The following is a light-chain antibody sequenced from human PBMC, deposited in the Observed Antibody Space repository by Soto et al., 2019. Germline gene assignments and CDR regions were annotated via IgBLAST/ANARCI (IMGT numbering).Light chain of an antibody. CDR2: GAS. Sequence: EIVLTQSPGTLSLSPGERATLSCRASQSVSSSYLAWYQQKPGQAPRLLIYGASSRATGIPDRFSGSGSGTDFTLTISRLEPEDFATYYCHQYYNRPPWTFGQGTKVEI. J-gene: IGKJ1*01. V-gene: IGKV3-20*01. CDR3: HQYYNRPPWT. CDR1: QSVSSSY.